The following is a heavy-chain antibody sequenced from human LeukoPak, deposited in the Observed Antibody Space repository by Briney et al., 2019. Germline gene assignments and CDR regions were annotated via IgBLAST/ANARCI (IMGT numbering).Heavy chain of an antibody. D-gene: IGHD5-18*01. V-gene: IGHV3-30*04. CDR2: ILHDGSNE. CDR1: GFTFSSYA. CDR3: AREKDTTMVQRPPDAFGI. J-gene: IGHJ3*02. Sequence: GRSLRLSCAASGFTFSSYAMHWVRQAPGKGLEWVAFILHDGSNEYYADSVKGRFTISRDNSKNTLYLQVNSLRAEDTAVYYCAREKDTTMVQRPPDAFGIWGQGTMVTVSS.